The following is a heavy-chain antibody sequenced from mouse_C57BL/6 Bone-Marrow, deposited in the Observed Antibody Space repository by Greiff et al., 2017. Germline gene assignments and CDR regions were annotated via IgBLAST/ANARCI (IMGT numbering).Heavy chain of an antibody. J-gene: IGHJ3*01. CDR3: ARYNGAWFAY. V-gene: IGHV1-81*01. Sequence: SGAELARPGASVKLSCKASGYTFTSYGISWVKQRTGQGLEWIGEIYPRSGNTYYNEKFKGKATLTADKSSSTAYMELRSLTSEDSAVYFCARYNGAWFAYWGQGTLVTVSA. CDR2: IYPRSGNT. CDR1: GYTFTSYG. D-gene: IGHD6-1*01.